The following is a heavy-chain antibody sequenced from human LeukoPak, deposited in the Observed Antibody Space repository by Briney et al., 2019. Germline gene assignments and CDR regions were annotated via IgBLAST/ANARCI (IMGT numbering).Heavy chain of an antibody. CDR2: ISSSSSTI. J-gene: IGHJ3*01. V-gene: IGHV3-48*01. Sequence: QPGGSLRLSCAASGFTFSSYSMNWVRQAPGKGLEWVSYISSSSSTIYYADSVKGRFTISRDNAKNSLYLQMNSLRAEDTAVYYCARDLLAGRPFVSWGQGTMVTVSS. CDR1: GFTFSSYS. CDR3: ARDLLAGRPFVS. D-gene: IGHD3-10*01.